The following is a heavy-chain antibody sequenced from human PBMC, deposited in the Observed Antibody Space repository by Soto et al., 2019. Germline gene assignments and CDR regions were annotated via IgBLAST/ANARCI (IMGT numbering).Heavy chain of an antibody. CDR1: GFSLSTSGVG. CDR3: AHRPPYCSSTSCNTGDWFDP. CDR2: IYWDDDK. V-gene: IGHV2-5*02. D-gene: IGHD2-2*02. Sequence: QITLKESGPTLVKPTQTLTLTCTFSGFSLSTSGVGVGWIRQPPGKALEWLALIYWDDDKRYTRSLNSRLTNIKDHSKKQLVLTMTSMDPANTTTDYCAHRPPYCSSTSCNTGDWFDPWGKGTLVTVSS. J-gene: IGHJ5*02.